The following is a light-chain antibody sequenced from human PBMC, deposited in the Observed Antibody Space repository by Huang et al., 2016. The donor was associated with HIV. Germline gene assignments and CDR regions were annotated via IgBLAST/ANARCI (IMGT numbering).Light chain of an antibody. V-gene: IGKV1-39*01. CDR1: QSISNY. CDR3: QQSYSPRT. Sequence: DIQMTQSPSSLSASVGDRVTITCRARQSISNYLNWYQLKPGKAPKLLICAASSLQSGVPSRFSGSGSGTDFTLTISSLQPEDSAAYYCQQSYSPRTFGPGTKVDIK. CDR2: AAS. J-gene: IGKJ3*01.